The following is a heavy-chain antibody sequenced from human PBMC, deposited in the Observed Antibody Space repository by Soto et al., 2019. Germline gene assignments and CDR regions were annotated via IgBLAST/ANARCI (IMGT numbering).Heavy chain of an antibody. CDR2: ISYDGSNK. CDR3: AKDLYAHSSGREEELDY. CDR1: GFTFSSYG. D-gene: IGHD6-19*01. V-gene: IGHV3-30*18. J-gene: IGHJ4*02. Sequence: QVQLVESGGGVVQPGRSLRLSCAASGFTFSSYGMHWVRQAPGKGLEWVAVISYDGSNKYYADSVKGRFTISRDNSKNXXDLQMNSLRAEDTAVYYCAKDLYAHSSGREEELDYWGQGTLVTVSS.